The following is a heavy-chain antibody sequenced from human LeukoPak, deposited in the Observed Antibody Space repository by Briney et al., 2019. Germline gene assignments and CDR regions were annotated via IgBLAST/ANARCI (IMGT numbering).Heavy chain of an antibody. CDR1: GYTFTGYY. Sequence: GASVKVSCKACGYTFTGYYMHWVRQAPGQGLEWMGWINPNSGGTNYAQKFQGRVTMTRDTSISTAYMELSRLRSDDTAVYYCARDGGYDFWSGFRYYMDVWGKGTTVTVSS. CDR2: INPNSGGT. D-gene: IGHD3-3*01. V-gene: IGHV1-2*02. J-gene: IGHJ6*03. CDR3: ARDGGYDFWSGFRYYMDV.